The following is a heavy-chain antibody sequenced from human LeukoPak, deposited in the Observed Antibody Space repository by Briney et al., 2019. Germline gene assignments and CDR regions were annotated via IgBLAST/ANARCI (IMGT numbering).Heavy chain of an antibody. V-gene: IGHV3-11*01. D-gene: IGHD1-26*01. CDR3: ARGHWEHAY. CDR2: ISSSGTTI. Sequence: KTGGSLRLSCAASGLAFSDHYMSWIRQAPGKGLECISYISSSGTTIYYTDSVQGRSTISRDNAKNSLYLQMDSLRAEDTAVYYYARGHWEHAYWGQGTLVTVSS. J-gene: IGHJ4*02. CDR1: GLAFSDHY.